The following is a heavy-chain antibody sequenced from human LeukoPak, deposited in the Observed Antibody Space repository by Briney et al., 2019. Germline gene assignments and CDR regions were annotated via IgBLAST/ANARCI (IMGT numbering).Heavy chain of an antibody. CDR1: GGSFSGYY. J-gene: IGHJ6*03. Sequence: MPSETLSPTCAVYGGSFSGYYWSWIRQPPGKGLEWIGEINHSGSTNYNPSLKSRVTISVDTSKNQFSLKLSSVTAADTAVYYCARGIAARHYYYYYMGVWGKGITVTVSS. CDR2: INHSGST. CDR3: ARGIAARHYYYYYMGV. D-gene: IGHD6-6*01. V-gene: IGHV4-34*01.